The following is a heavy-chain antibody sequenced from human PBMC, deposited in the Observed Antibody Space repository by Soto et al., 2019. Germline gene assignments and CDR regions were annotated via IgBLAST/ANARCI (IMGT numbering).Heavy chain of an antibody. CDR2: IYYSGST. CDR3: ARLPGFGELYPAFDT. J-gene: IGHJ3*02. Sequence: SETLSLTCTVSGGSISSYYWSWIRQPPGKGLEWIGYIYYSGSTNYNPSLKSRVTISVDTSKNQFSLKLSSVTAADTAVYYCARLPGFGELYPAFDTWGQETMLTVSS. D-gene: IGHD3-10*01. V-gene: IGHV4-59*08. CDR1: GGSISSYY.